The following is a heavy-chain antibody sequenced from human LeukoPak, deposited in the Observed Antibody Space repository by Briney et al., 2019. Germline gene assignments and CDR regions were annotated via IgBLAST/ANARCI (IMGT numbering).Heavy chain of an antibody. V-gene: IGHV3-21*04. CDR3: ARDRDYYGSGTADY. CDR2: ISSSSSYI. D-gene: IGHD3-10*01. CDR1: GFTFSSYS. Sequence: PGGSLRLSCAASGFTFSSYSMNWVRQAPGKGLEWVSSISSSSSYIYYADSVKGRFTISRDNAKNSLYLQMNSLRAEDTALYYCARDRDYYGSGTADYWGQGTLVTVSS. J-gene: IGHJ4*02.